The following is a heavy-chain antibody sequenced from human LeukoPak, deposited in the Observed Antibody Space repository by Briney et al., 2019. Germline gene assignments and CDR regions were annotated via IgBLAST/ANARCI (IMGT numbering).Heavy chain of an antibody. CDR2: INHSGST. V-gene: IGHV4-34*01. D-gene: IGHD3-10*01. J-gene: IGHJ3*02. CDR3: AREPLEYYGSGSDHAFDI. Sequence: SETLSLTCAVYGGSFSGYYWSWIRQPPGKGLEWIGEINHSGSTYYNPSLKSRVTISVDTSKNQFSLKLSSVTAADTAVYYCAREPLEYYGSGSDHAFDIWGQGTMVTVSS. CDR1: GGSFSGYY.